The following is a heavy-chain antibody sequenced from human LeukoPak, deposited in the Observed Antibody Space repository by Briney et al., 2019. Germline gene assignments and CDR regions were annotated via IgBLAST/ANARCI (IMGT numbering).Heavy chain of an antibody. J-gene: IGHJ4*02. D-gene: IGHD3-3*01. V-gene: IGHV3-30*02. CDR2: IRYDGSNK. CDR1: GFTFSSYG. CDR3: ARRSAKYYFDY. Sequence: GGSLRLSCAASGFTFSSYGMHWVRQAPGKGLEWVAFIRYDGSNKYYADSVKGRFTISRDNSKNTLYLQMNSLRAEDTAVYYCARRSAKYYFDYWGQGTLVTVSS.